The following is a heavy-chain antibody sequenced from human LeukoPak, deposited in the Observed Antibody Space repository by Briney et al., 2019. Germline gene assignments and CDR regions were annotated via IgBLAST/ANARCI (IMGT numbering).Heavy chain of an antibody. CDR2: ITDSGRTI. Sequence: GGSLRLSCAASGFTFSDYYMNWVRQAPGKGLEWVSYITDSGRTIYYADSVKGRFTISRDNAKNSLYLQMNSLRAEDTAVYYCAREPKQWLVPIDFWGQGTLVTVSS. D-gene: IGHD6-19*01. J-gene: IGHJ4*02. CDR3: AREPKQWLVPIDF. V-gene: IGHV3-11*04. CDR1: GFTFSDYY.